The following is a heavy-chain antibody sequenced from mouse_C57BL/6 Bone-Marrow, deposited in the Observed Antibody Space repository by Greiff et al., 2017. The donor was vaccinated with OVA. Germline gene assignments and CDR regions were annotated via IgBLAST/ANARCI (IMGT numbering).Heavy chain of an antibody. V-gene: IGHV3-6*01. CDR1: GYSITSGYY. CDR2: ISYDGSN. CDR3: ARDGVAPFDY. J-gene: IGHJ2*01. D-gene: IGHD1-1*02. Sequence: DVKLQESGPGLVKPSQSLSLTCSVTGYSITSGYYWNWIRQFPGNKLEWMGYISYDGSNNYNPSLKNRISITRDTSKNQFFLKLNSVTTEDTATYYCARDGVAPFDYWGQGTTLTVSS.